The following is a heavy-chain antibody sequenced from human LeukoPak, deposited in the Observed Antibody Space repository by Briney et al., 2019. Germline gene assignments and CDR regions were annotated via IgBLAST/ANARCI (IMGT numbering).Heavy chain of an antibody. J-gene: IGHJ4*02. CDR3: ATNGTDLYNWNDY. CDR1: VGSISSSSYY. D-gene: IGHD1-1*01. CDR2: IYYSGST. Sequence: SETLSLTCTVSVGSISSSSYYWGWIRHPPGKGLEWIGSIYYSGSTYYNPSLKSRVTVSVDTSKNQFSLKLSSVAAADTAVYYCATNGTDLYNWNDYWGQGTLVTVSS. V-gene: IGHV4-39*01.